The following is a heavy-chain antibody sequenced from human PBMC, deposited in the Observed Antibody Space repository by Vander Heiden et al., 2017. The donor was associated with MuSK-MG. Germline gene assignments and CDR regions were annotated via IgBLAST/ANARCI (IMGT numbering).Heavy chain of an antibody. Sequence: PGKGLEWVSAISGSGGSTYYADAVKGRFTISRDNSKNTLYLQMNSLRAEDTAVYYYARQGVAATYIDYWVDGTLVTVYS. V-gene: IGHV3-23*01. CDR2: ISGSGGST. D-gene: IGHD2-15*01. CDR3: ARQGVAATYIDY. J-gene: IGHJ4*01.